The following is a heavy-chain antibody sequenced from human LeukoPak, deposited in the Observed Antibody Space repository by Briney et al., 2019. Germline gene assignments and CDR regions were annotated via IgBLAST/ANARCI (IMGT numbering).Heavy chain of an antibody. V-gene: IGHV4-30-4*01. CDR2: IYYSGST. CDR3: AREPTTVVTPLGYAFDI. Sequence: SETLSLTCTVSGGSISSGDYYWSWIRQPPGKGLEWIGYIYYSGSTYYNPSLKSRVTISVDTPKNQFSLKLSSVTAADTAVYYCAREPTTVVTPLGYAFDIWGQGTMVTVSS. D-gene: IGHD4-23*01. CDR1: GGSISSGDYY. J-gene: IGHJ3*02.